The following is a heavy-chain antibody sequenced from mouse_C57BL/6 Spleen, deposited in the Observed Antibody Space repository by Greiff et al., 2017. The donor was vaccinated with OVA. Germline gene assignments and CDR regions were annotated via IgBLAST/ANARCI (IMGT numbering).Heavy chain of an antibody. CDR2: ISYDGSN. D-gene: IGHD4-1*01. Sequence: ESGPGLVKPSQSLSLTCSVTGYSITSGYYWNWIRQFPGNKLEWMGYISYDGSNNYNPSLKNRISITRDTSKNQFFLKLNSVTTEDTATYYCARLTGTQGYFDYWGQGTTLTVSS. J-gene: IGHJ2*01. CDR3: ARLTGTQGYFDY. V-gene: IGHV3-6*01. CDR1: GYSITSGYY.